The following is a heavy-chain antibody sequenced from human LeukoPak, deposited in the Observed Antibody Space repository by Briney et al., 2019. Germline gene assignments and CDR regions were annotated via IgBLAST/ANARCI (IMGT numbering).Heavy chain of an antibody. CDR1: GFSFSTYA. CDR3: AKAPSYYGSGSYYNGYFQH. J-gene: IGHJ1*01. V-gene: IGHV3-23*01. D-gene: IGHD3-10*01. Sequence: GGSLRLSCAASGFSFSTYAVSWVRQDXXXXXEXVSSISGNGGSTYYADSVKGRFTISRDNSKNTLYLQMNSLRAEDTAVYYCAKAPSYYGSGSYYNGYFQHWGQGTLVTVSS. CDR2: ISGNGGST.